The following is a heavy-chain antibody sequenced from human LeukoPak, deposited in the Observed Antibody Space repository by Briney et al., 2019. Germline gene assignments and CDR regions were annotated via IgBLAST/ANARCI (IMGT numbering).Heavy chain of an antibody. D-gene: IGHD1-26*01. J-gene: IGHJ3*02. Sequence: GGSLRLSCAASGFIFSRYWMTWARQAPGKGLEWVANIKQDGSDKYYVDSVKGRFTIPRDNAKNSLYLQMNSLRAEDTAVYYCASSLTYSGSYFDGLATWGQGTMVTVSS. CDR2: IKQDGSDK. V-gene: IGHV3-7*01. CDR3: ASSLTYSGSYFDGLAT. CDR1: GFIFSRYW.